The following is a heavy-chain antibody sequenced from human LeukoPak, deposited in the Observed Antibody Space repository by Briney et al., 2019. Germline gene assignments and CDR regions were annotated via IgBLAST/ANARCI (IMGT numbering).Heavy chain of an antibody. Sequence: SQTLSLTCVMSGDSASSNSAAWNWIRQSPSRGLEWLGRTYYRSKWYNEYAASVKSRITIKPDTSKNQFSLQLNSVTPDDTAVYYCARSHGGYLDYWGQGTLVTVSS. CDR3: ARSHGGYLDY. CDR2: TYYRSKWYN. V-gene: IGHV6-1*01. D-gene: IGHD2-15*01. J-gene: IGHJ4*02. CDR1: GDSASSNSAA.